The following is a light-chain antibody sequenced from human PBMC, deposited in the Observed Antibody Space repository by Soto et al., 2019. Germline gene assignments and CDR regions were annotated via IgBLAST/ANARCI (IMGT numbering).Light chain of an antibody. CDR3: QKYNSAPRT. CDR1: QGISHY. J-gene: IGKJ1*01. V-gene: IGKV1-27*01. CDR2: DAN. Sequence: DIQMTQSPSSLSASVGDRVTITCRASQGISHYLAWYQQRPGQVPKLLIHDANILQSGVPSRFSGSGSGTDFTLTISSLQPEDVATDYWQKYNSAPRTFGQGTKVDIK.